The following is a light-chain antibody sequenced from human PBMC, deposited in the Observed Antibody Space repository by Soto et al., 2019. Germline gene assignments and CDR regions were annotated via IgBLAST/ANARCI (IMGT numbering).Light chain of an antibody. J-gene: IGLJ1*01. CDR1: SSNIGTNA. CDR3: AAWDDSLNAYV. CDR2: YDD. Sequence: QYVLTQPPSVSEAPRQRVTISCSGSSSNIGTNAVTWYQQLPGKAPELLIYYDDLLPSGVSDRFSGSKSGTSASLAISGLQSEDEADYYCAAWDDSLNAYVFGTGTKVTVL. V-gene: IGLV1-36*01.